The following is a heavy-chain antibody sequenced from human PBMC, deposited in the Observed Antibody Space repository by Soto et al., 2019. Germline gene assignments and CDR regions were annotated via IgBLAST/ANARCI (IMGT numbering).Heavy chain of an antibody. D-gene: IGHD2-2*01. Sequence: QVQLVESGGGVVQPGRSLRLSCAASGFTFSSYGMHWVRQAPGKGLEWVAVIWYDGSNKYYADSVKGRFTISRDNSKNPLHLPMHRLRADYTAVYYCARDPPYPSYCSSTRCYGDYFAYWGQGTLVTLSS. CDR1: GFTFSSYG. CDR2: IWYDGSNK. J-gene: IGHJ4*02. CDR3: ARDPPYPSYCSSTRCYGDYFAY. V-gene: IGHV3-33*01.